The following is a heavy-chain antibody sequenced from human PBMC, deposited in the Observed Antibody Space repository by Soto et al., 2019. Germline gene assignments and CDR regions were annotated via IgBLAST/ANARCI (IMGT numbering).Heavy chain of an antibody. CDR1: GFTFSSYS. Sequence: EVQLVESGGCLVKPGGSLRLSCAASGFTFSSYSMNWVRQAPGKGLEWVSSISSSSSYIYYADSVKGRFTISRDNAKNSLYLQMNSLRAEDTAVYYCARQGQDIVVVVAAEDNWFDPWGQGTLVTVSS. D-gene: IGHD2-15*01. V-gene: IGHV3-21*01. J-gene: IGHJ5*02. CDR2: ISSSSSYI. CDR3: ARQGQDIVVVVAAEDNWFDP.